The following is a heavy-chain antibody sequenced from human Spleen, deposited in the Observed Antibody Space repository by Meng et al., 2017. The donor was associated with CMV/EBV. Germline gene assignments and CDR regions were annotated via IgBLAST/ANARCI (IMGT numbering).Heavy chain of an antibody. V-gene: IGHV3-66*01. J-gene: IGHJ6*02. CDR3: ARERPDRSGNPYGIDV. Sequence: EVQLVESGGGLVKPGGSMRLSCAASGFTFSSYSMNWVRQAPGKGLEWVSVIYSGGSTYYADSVKGRFTISRDKSTNTLFLQMNSPRVEDTAVYYCARERPDRSGNPYGIDVWGQGTMVTVSS. CDR2: IYSGGST. CDR1: GFTFSSYS. D-gene: IGHD3-22*01.